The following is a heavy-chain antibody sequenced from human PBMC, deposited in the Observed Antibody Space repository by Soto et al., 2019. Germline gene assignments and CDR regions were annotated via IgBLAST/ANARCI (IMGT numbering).Heavy chain of an antibody. D-gene: IGHD3-22*01. CDR2: INPSGGST. V-gene: IGHV1-46*01. J-gene: IGHJ4*02. Sequence: PGASVKVSCKTSGYSFTSYFMHWVRQAPGQGLEWMGIINPSGGSTNYAQKLQGRVSMTRDRSTSTVHMELSSLRSDDTAMYYCAREYGNYDSSGYYAYWGQGTLVTVSS. CDR3: AREYGNYDSSGYYAY. CDR1: GYSFTSYF.